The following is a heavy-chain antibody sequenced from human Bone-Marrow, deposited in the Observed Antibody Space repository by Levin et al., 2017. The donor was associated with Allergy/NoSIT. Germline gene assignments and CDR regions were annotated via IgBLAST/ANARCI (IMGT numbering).Heavy chain of an antibody. Sequence: SCPVSGASISEDYYWNWVRQPPGKGLEWIGHIDNSGITSYNPSLKTRLSISIDTPKNQFSLRLTSLTAADTAIYYCARDFPFDYWGPGTLVTVSS. CDR1: GASISEDYY. CDR2: IDNSGIT. V-gene: IGHV4-30-4*01. J-gene: IGHJ4*02. CDR3: ARDFPFDY.